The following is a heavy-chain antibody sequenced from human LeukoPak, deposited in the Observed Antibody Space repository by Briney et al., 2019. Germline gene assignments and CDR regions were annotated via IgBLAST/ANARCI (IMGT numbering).Heavy chain of an antibody. V-gene: IGHV4-34*01. CDR3: ARWQYTISSGWFDP. D-gene: IGHD6-6*01. J-gene: IGHJ5*02. CDR2: INHSGST. Sequence: PSETLSLTCAVYGGSFSGYYWSWIRQPPGKGLEWIGEINHSGSTNYNPSLKSRVTISVDTSKIQFSLKLSSVTAADTAVYYCARWQYTISSGWFDPWGQGTLVTVSS. CDR1: GGSFSGYY.